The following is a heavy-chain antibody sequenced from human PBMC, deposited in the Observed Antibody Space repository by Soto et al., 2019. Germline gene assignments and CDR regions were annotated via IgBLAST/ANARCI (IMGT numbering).Heavy chain of an antibody. CDR3: ARGSVQTDLTLWFGESPLGWFDP. CDR1: GGSISSSSYY. CDR2: IYYSGTT. D-gene: IGHD3-10*01. J-gene: IGHJ5*02. Sequence: PSETLSLTCSVSGGSISSSSYYWSWIRQHPRKGLEWIAYIYYSGTTYYNPSLKSRISISADTSKNQFSLKLSSVTAADTAVYYCARGSVQTDLTLWFGESPLGWFDPWGQGTLVTVSS. V-gene: IGHV4-31*03.